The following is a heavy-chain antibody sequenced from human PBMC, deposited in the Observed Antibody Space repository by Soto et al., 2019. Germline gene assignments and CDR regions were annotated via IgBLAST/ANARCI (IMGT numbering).Heavy chain of an antibody. D-gene: IGHD2-15*01. J-gene: IGHJ4*02. CDR1: GFTFSDYY. CDR3: ARGRLISLYYFDY. CDR2: ISSSGSTI. V-gene: IGHV3-11*01. Sequence: GGSLRLSCAASGFTFSDYYMSWIRQAPGKGLEWVSYISSSGSTIYYADSVKGRFTISRDNSKNSLYLQMNSLRDEDTAVYYCARGRLISLYYFDYWGQGTLVTVSS.